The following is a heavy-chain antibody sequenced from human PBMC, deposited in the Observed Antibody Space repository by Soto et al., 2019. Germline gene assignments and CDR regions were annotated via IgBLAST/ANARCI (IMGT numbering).Heavy chain of an antibody. J-gene: IGHJ5*02. V-gene: IGHV4-31*03. Sequence: PCETLSLTFTASGGCFSNGKYYWSWIRQLPGKGLEWIGNIYYIWTTYYNKSLKSRATISIDTSKNQFSLKLRSVVAPDTAMYYCAKNETVRHWFDPWGQGTLVTVS. CDR3: AKNETVRHWFDP. D-gene: IGHD3-10*01. CDR1: GGCFSNGKYY. CDR2: IYYIWTT.